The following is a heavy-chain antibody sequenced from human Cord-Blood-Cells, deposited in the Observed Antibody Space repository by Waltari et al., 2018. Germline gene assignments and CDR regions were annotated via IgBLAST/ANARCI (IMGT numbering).Heavy chain of an antibody. V-gene: IGHV4-39*01. J-gene: IGHJ2*01. Sequence: QLQLQESGPGLVKPSETLSLTRTVSGGSISSSSYYWGWIRQPPGKGLEWIGSIYYSGSTYYNPSLKSRVTISVDTSKNQFSLKLSSVTAADTAVYYCARRTADWYFDLWGRGTLVTVSS. CDR3: ARRTADWYFDL. CDR1: GGSISSSSYY. CDR2: IYYSGST.